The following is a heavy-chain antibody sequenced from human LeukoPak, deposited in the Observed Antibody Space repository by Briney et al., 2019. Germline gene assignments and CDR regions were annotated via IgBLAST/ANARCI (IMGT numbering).Heavy chain of an antibody. CDR1: VGTFSSYA. J-gene: IGHJ4*02. D-gene: IGHD1-26*01. CDR3: ASASGSRDY. CDR2: IIPIFGTA. Sequence: ASVKVSCKASVGTFSSYAISWVRQAPGQGLEWMGRIIPIFGTANYAQKFQGRVTITTDESTSTAYMELSSLRSEDTAVYYCASASGSRDYWGQGTLVTVSS. V-gene: IGHV1-69*05.